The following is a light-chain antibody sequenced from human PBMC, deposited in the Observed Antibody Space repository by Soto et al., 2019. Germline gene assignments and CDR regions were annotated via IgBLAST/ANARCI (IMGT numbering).Light chain of an antibody. V-gene: IGLV2-8*01. CDR2: EVS. Sequence: QSALTQPPSAFGSPGQSGTISCTGTSSDVGGYNYVSWYQQHPGKAPKLMIYEVSKRPSGVPDRFSGSKSGNTASLTVSGLQAEDEADYYCSSYAGTNNLGVFGTGTKVTVL. CDR3: SSYAGTNNLGV. CDR1: SSDVGGYNY. J-gene: IGLJ1*01.